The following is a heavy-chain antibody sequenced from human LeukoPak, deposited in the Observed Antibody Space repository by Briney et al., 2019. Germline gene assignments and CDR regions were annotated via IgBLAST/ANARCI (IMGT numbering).Heavy chain of an antibody. CDR1: GFTLSSYA. J-gene: IGHJ4*02. CDR2: ISYNRSNK. Sequence: GGSLRLSCAASGFTLSSYALHWVRQAPGKGLEWVAVISYNRSNKNYADSVKGRFTISRDNSKNTLYLQMNSLRAEDTAVYYCARVGGGWDYYFDYWGQGTLVTVSS. V-gene: IGHV3-30-3*01. D-gene: IGHD6-19*01. CDR3: ARVGGGWDYYFDY.